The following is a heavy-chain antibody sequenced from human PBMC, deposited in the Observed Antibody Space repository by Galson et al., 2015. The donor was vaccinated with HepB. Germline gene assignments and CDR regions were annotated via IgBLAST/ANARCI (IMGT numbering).Heavy chain of an antibody. Sequence: SVKVSCKASGYTFTSYGISWVRQAPGQGLEWMGWISAYNGNTNYAQKLQGRVTMTTDTSTSTAYMELRSLRSDDTAVYYCARDPEQQLALGEGGFDPWGQVTLVTVSS. CDR2: ISAYNGNT. J-gene: IGHJ5*02. CDR3: ARDPEQQLALGEGGFDP. CDR1: GYTFTSYG. V-gene: IGHV1-18*04. D-gene: IGHD6-13*01.